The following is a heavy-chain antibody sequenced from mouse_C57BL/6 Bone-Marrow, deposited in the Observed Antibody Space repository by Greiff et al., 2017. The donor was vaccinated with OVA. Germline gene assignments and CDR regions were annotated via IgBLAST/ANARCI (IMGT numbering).Heavy chain of an antibody. CDR3: ARRYYAMDY. J-gene: IGHJ4*01. Sequence: QVQLQQSGAELVRPGASVKLSCKASGYTFTSYGISWVKQRTGQGLEWIGEIYPRSGNTYYNEKFKGKATLTADKSSSTAYMELRSLTSEDSAVYFCARRYYAMDYWGQGTSVTVSS. CDR2: IYPRSGNT. CDR1: GYTFTSYG. V-gene: IGHV1-81*01.